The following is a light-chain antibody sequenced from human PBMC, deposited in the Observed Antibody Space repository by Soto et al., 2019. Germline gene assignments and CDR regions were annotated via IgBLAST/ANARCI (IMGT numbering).Light chain of an antibody. V-gene: IGLV1-40*01. CDR2: GNS. CDR3: QSYDSSLSGSV. Sequence: QAVVTQPPSVSGAPGQRVTISCTGSSSNIGAGYDVHWYQQLPGTAPKLLIYGNSNRPSGVPDRFSGSKSGTSASLAITGLQAEDEADYYCQSYDSSLSGSVFGGGIQLTVL. J-gene: IGLJ7*01. CDR1: SSNIGAGYD.